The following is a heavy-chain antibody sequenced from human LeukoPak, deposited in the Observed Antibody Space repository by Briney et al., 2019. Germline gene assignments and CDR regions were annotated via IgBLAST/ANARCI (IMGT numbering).Heavy chain of an antibody. CDR1: GGAISRGGYY. CDR3: SRGLDSRKLGY. V-gene: IGHV4-31*03. J-gene: IGHJ4*02. D-gene: IGHD3-22*01. Sequence: SQTLSLTCTVSGGAISRGGYYCSWIRQHPGKGLEWIGYIYYSGSTYYNPSLKSRVTISVDTSKNQFSLKLSSVTAADTDVYFCSRGLDSRKLGYWGQGTLVTVSS. CDR2: IYYSGST.